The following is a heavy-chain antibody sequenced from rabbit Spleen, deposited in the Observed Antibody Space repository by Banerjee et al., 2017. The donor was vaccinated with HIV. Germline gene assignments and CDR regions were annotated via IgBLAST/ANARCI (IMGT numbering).Heavy chain of an antibody. CDR1: GFSFSTSYY. J-gene: IGHJ6*01. V-gene: IGHV1S40*01. CDR3: ARDTGSSFSSYGMDL. D-gene: IGHD8-1*01. CDR2: INTITGKA. Sequence: QSLEESGGDMVKPGASLTLTCTASGFSFSTSYYICWVRQAPGKGLEWIACINTITGKAVYATWAKGRFTISRASSTTVFLQMTSLTAADTATYFCARDTGSSFSSYGMDLWGPGTLVTVS.